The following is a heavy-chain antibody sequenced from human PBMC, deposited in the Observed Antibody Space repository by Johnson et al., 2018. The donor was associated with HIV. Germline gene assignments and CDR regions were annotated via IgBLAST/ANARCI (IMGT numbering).Heavy chain of an antibody. Sequence: VQLVESGGGLVQPGGSLRLSCAASGFTFSSYAMSWVRQAPGKGLEWVSAISGSGNSIYYADSVKGRFTISRDNAKNSTYLQMNSLRAEDTAVYYCAREESSSSRDGFDIWGQGTMVTVSS. CDR1: GFTFSSYA. CDR3: AREESSSSRDGFDI. V-gene: IGHV3-23*04. D-gene: IGHD6-6*01. CDR2: ISGSGNSI. J-gene: IGHJ3*02.